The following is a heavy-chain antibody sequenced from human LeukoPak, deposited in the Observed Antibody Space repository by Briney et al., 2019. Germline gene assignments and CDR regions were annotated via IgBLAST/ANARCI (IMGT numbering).Heavy chain of an antibody. J-gene: IGHJ4*02. V-gene: IGHV3-64D*06. CDR3: VKDLYYDNSGYYSGAFDY. Sequence: GGSLRLSCSASGFTFKRYAMHWVRQAPGKGLEYVSAINSNGGRTYYADSVKGRFTISRDNSKNTLFLQMSSLRVEDTAVYYCVKDLYYDNSGYYSGAFDYWGQGTLVTVSS. D-gene: IGHD3-22*01. CDR1: GFTFKRYA. CDR2: INSNGGRT.